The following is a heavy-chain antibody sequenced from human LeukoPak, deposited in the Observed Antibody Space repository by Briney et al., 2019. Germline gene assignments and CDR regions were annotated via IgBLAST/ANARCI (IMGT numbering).Heavy chain of an antibody. CDR1: GFTFSNYN. D-gene: IGHD3-10*01. Sequence: GGSLRLSCAASGFTFSNYNMNWVRQAPGKGLQWVSSISTRSSYIFYADSVKGRFTISRDNAKNSLSLQMNSLRAEDTAVYYCARSSDYASGTINWFDHWGQGTLVTVSS. J-gene: IGHJ5*02. CDR3: ARSSDYASGTINWFDH. CDR2: ISTRSSYI. V-gene: IGHV3-21*01.